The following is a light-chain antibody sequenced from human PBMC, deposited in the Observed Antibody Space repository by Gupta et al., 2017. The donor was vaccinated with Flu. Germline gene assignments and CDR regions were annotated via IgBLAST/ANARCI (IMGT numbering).Light chain of an antibody. J-gene: IGKJ1*01. CDR1: QSLLHSNGYNY. CDR3: KQALQTPGT. CDR2: LGS. Sequence: DIVMTQSPLSLPVTPGEPASTSCRSSQSLLHSNGYNYLDWYLQKPGQSPQLLIYLGSNRASGVPDRFSGSGSGTDFTLKISRVEAEDVGVYYCKQALQTPGTFGQGTKVEIK. V-gene: IGKV2-28*01.